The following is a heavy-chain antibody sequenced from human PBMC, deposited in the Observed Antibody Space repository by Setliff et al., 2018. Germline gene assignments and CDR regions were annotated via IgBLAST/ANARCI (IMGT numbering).Heavy chain of an antibody. CDR1: GYTFTNYY. V-gene: IGHV1-46*03. CDR3: ARGGSPDCDNTSCRYGDYVY. D-gene: IGHD2-2*01. J-gene: IGHJ4*02. CDR2: INPRAGTT. Sequence: ASVKVSCKASGYTFTNYYINWVRQAPGLGLEWMGIINPRAGTTSYAQKFQGRVTMTRDTSTRTVYMELSSLRSEDTAVYYCARGGSPDCDNTSCRYGDYVYWGRGALVTVSS.